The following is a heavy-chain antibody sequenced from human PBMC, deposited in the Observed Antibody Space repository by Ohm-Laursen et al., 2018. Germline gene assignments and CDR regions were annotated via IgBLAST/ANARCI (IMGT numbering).Heavy chain of an antibody. Sequence: SLRLSCAASGFTFSSYGMHWVRQAPGKGLEWVAVISYDGSNKYYADSVKGRFTISRDNSKNTLYLQMNSLRAEDTAVYYCAKDPTHGDPRFDYWGQGTLVTVSS. D-gene: IGHD4-17*01. CDR2: ISYDGSNK. CDR3: AKDPTHGDPRFDY. CDR1: GFTFSSYG. J-gene: IGHJ4*02. V-gene: IGHV3-30*18.